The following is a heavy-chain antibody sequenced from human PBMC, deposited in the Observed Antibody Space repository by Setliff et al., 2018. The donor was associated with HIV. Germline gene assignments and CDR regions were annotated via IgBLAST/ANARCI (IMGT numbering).Heavy chain of an antibody. CDR2: INPKSDGT. Sequence: ASVKVSCKASGYSFTSYGVSWVRQAPGQGLEWMGWINPKSDGTNYAQKFQGRVTFTADRSTSTAYMELSSLRSEDTAVYYCARVNSDAFDVWGQGTKVTVSS. J-gene: IGHJ3*01. V-gene: IGHV1-18*01. CDR3: ARVNSDAFDV. CDR1: GYSFTSYG.